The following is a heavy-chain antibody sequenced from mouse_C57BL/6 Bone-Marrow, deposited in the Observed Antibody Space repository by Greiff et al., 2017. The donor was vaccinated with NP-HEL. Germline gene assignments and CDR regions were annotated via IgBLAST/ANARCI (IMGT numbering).Heavy chain of an antibody. CDR1: GYSITSGYY. D-gene: IGHD2-3*01. Sequence: EVKLVESGPGLVKPSQSLSLTCSVTGYSITSGYYWNWIRQFPGNKLEWMGYISYDGSNNYNPSLKNRISITRDTSKNQFFLKLNSVTTEDTATYYCAREGEGYYFRVWGTGTTVTVSS. J-gene: IGHJ1*03. CDR2: ISYDGSN. V-gene: IGHV3-6*01. CDR3: AREGEGYYFRV.